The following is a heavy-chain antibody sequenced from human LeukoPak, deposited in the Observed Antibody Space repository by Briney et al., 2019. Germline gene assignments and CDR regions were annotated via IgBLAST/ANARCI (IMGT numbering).Heavy chain of an antibody. CDR2: ISYDGSNK. V-gene: IGHV3-30*18. CDR1: GFTFSSYG. D-gene: IGHD3-10*01. J-gene: IGHJ3*02. CDR3: ANSFGSKTAFDI. Sequence: PGRSLRLSCAASGFTFSSYGMHWVRQAPGKGLEWVAVISYDGSNKYYADSVKGRFTISRDNSKNTLYLQMNGLRAEDTAVYYCANSFGSKTAFDIWGQGTMVTVSS.